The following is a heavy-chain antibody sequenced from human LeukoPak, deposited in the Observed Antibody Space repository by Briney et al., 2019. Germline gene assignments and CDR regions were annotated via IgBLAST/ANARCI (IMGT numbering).Heavy chain of an antibody. CDR1: GGSISSGGYA. D-gene: IGHD2-15*01. V-gene: IGHV4-30-2*01. Sequence: SETLSLNCAVAGGSISSGGYAWSWIRQPPGKGLEWIGYIYHSGSTYYNPSLKSRVTISVDRSKNQFSRKLSSVTAADTAVYYCARALGYCSGGSSYSGGMDVWGKGTTVTVSS. J-gene: IGHJ6*04. CDR2: IYHSGST. CDR3: ARALGYCSGGSSYSGGMDV.